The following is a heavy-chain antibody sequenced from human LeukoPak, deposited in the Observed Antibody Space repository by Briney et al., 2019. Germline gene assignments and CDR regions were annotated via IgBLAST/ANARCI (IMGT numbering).Heavy chain of an antibody. V-gene: IGHV4-39*07. D-gene: IGHD2-15*01. CDR3: AREGYCSGGTCYGWIPIDY. CDR1: GGSISNINYY. CDR2: IYYSGST. Sequence: SETLSLTCTVSGGSISNINYYWGWIRQPPGKGLEWIGSIYYSGSTYYNPSLKSRVTISVGTSNNQFSLKLNSVTAADTAVYYCAREGYCSGGTCYGWIPIDYWGQGTLVTVSS. J-gene: IGHJ4*02.